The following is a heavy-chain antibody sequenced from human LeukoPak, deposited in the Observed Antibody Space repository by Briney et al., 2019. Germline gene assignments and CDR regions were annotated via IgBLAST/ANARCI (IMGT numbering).Heavy chain of an antibody. CDR2: ISYDGSNK. Sequence: GGSLRLSCAASGFTFSSYAMHWVRQAPGKGLEWVAVISYDGSNKYYADSVKGRFTISRDNSKNTLYLQMNSLRAEDTAVYYCARAGYCSSTSCKGDYYYYMDVWGKGTTVTVSS. CDR1: GFTFSSYA. V-gene: IGHV3-30*01. D-gene: IGHD2-2*01. J-gene: IGHJ6*03. CDR3: ARAGYCSSTSCKGDYYYYMDV.